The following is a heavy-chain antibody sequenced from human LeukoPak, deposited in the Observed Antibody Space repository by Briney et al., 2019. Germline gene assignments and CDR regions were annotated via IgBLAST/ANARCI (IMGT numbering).Heavy chain of an antibody. Sequence: ASVKVSCKASVYTFTSYYMHWVRQAPGQGLEWMGIINPSGGSTSYAQKFQGRVTMTRDTSTSTVYMELSSLRSEDTAVYYCARKGIAVAGIEYWGQGTLVTVSS. J-gene: IGHJ4*02. CDR1: VYTFTSYY. CDR2: INPSGGST. V-gene: IGHV1-46*01. CDR3: ARKGIAVAGIEY. D-gene: IGHD6-19*01.